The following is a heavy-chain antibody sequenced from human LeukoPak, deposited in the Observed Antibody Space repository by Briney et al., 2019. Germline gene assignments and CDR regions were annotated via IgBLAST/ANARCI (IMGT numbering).Heavy chain of an antibody. J-gene: IGHJ4*02. Sequence: GGSLRLSCAASGFTFSSYAMSWVRQAPGKGLEWVSSISSSSSYIYYADSVKGRFTISRDNAKNSLYLQMNSLRAEDTAVYYCAKFPARGQIVVVPAAIQPGYWGQGTLVTVSS. CDR1: GFTFSSYA. V-gene: IGHV3-21*01. D-gene: IGHD2-2*01. CDR2: ISSSSSYI. CDR3: AKFPARGQIVVVPAAIQPGY.